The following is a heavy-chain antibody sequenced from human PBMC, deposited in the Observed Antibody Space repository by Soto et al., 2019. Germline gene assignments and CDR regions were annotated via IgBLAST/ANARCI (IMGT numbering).Heavy chain of an antibody. CDR2: IYSGGST. CDR3: ASQHCSSTSCYKDY. V-gene: IGHV3-66*04. J-gene: IGHJ4*02. Sequence: EVQLVASGAGLVQPGGSLRLSCAASGFTVSSNYMSWVRQAPGKGLEWVSVIYSGGSTYYADSVKGRFTISRDNSKNTLYLQMNSLRAEDTAVYYCASQHCSSTSCYKDYWGQGTLVTVSS. CDR1: GFTVSSNY. D-gene: IGHD2-2*02.